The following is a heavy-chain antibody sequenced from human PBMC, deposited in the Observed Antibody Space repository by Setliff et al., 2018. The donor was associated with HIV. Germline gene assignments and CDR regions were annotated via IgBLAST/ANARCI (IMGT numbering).Heavy chain of an antibody. J-gene: IGHJ4*02. CDR2: FYYTGSD. Sequence: NPSETLSLTCTVSGGSISSPGYYWSWIRQHPGKGLEWIGYFYYTGSDYYNPSLKSRVTISVDTSKNQFSLKLRSVTAADTAVYYCARGAGLYGDYHVYWGQGTLVT. CDR3: ARGAGLYGDYHVY. CDR1: GGSISSPGYY. V-gene: IGHV4-31*03. D-gene: IGHD4-17*01.